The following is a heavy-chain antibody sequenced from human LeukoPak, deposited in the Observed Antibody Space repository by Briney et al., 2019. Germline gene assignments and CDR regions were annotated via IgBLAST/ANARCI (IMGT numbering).Heavy chain of an antibody. CDR1: GYSISSDYF. V-gene: IGHV4-38-2*02. J-gene: IGHJ4*02. D-gene: IGHD4-11*01. CDR2: IYHSGST. Sequence: SETLSLTCTVAGYSISSDYFWGWIRQPPGKGLEWIQNIYHSGSTYYNPSLKSRVTMSVDTSKNQFSLKLSSVTAADTAVYYCARDDNYGIFVNVDYWGQGTLVTVSS. CDR3: ARDDNYGIFVNVDY.